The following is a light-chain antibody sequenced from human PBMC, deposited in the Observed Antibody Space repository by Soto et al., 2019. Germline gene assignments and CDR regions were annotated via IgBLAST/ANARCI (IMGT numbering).Light chain of an antibody. V-gene: IGLV2-14*01. CDR2: EVS. Sequence: QSALTQPASVSGSPGQSITMSCTGTSSDVGGYNSVSWFQQHPSKAPKLIIYEVSHRPSGVSIRFSGSKSGNTASLTISGLQAEDVADYYCNSYRHSTTLVFGTGTKLTVL. CDR3: NSYRHSTTLV. CDR1: SSDVGGYNS. J-gene: IGLJ1*01.